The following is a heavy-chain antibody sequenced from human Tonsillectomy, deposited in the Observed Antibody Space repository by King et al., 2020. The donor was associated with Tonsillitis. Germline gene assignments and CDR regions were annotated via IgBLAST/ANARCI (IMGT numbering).Heavy chain of an antibody. CDR3: ARAWGGYCSGGSCYSDY. D-gene: IGHD2-15*01. Sequence: VQLVESGGGLVQPGGSLRLSCAASGFTFSSYSMNWVRQAPGKGLEWVSYISSSSSTIYYADSVKGRFTISRDNAKNSLYLQMNSLGAEDTAVYYCARAWGGYCSGGSCYSDYWGQGTLVTVSS. CDR1: GFTFSSYS. V-gene: IGHV3-48*01. J-gene: IGHJ4*02. CDR2: ISSSSSTI.